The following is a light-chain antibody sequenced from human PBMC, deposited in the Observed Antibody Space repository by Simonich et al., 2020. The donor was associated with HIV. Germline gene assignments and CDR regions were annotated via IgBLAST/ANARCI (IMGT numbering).Light chain of an antibody. CDR2: DAS. CDR3: QQYGSSPFT. J-gene: IGKJ3*01. Sequence: EIVMTQSPATLYVSPGERATLSCRASQRVSASFLAWYQQKPGMAPRLLIYDASSRATGTPDRFSGSGSGTDFTLTISRLEPEDFAVYYCQQYGSSPFTFGPGTKVDIK. CDR1: QRVSASF. V-gene: IGKV3D-20*01.